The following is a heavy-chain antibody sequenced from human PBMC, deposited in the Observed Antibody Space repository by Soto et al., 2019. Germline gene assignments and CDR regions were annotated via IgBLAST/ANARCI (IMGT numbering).Heavy chain of an antibody. J-gene: IGHJ4*02. CDR1: GGSISPYY. D-gene: IGHD3-10*01. Sequence: QVQLQESGPGRVKPSETLSLTCTASGGSISPYYWSWIRQPPGEGMEWLGYIYYSGYTNYNPSLMRRLTISVDTSKTQFSLRLSSVTAADTAVYFCARLIRDASGSYRLDYWGRGTLVTVSS. V-gene: IGHV4-59*08. CDR3: ARLIRDASGSYRLDY. CDR2: IYYSGYT.